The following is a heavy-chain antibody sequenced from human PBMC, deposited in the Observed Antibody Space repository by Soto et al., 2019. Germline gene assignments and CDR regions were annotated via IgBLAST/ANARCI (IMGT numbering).Heavy chain of an antibody. CDR2: IIPIFGTA. CDR3: ARSIPYFDWLLSSQYYYYYGMDV. CDR1: GGTFSSYA. Sequence: GASVKVSCKASGGTFSSYAISWVRQAPGQGLEWMGGIIPIFGTANYAQKFQGRVTITADESTSTAYMELSSLRSEDTAVYYCARSIPYFDWLLSSQYYYYYGMDVWGQGTTVTVSS. D-gene: IGHD3-9*01. J-gene: IGHJ6*02. V-gene: IGHV1-69*13.